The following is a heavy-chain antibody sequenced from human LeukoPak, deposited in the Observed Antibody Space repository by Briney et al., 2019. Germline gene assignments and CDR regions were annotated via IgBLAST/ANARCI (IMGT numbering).Heavy chain of an antibody. J-gene: IGHJ4*02. V-gene: IGHV5-51*04. D-gene: IGHD3-22*01. Sequence: GESLKISCKGSGYSFSTYWIGWVRQMRGKGLEWRGMIYPGDSDTRYSPSFQGQVTIPADKPISTAYLQWSSLKASDTAMYYCARKPSGSDYWGQGTLVTVSS. CDR2: IYPGDSDT. CDR3: ARKPSGSDY. CDR1: GYSFSTYW.